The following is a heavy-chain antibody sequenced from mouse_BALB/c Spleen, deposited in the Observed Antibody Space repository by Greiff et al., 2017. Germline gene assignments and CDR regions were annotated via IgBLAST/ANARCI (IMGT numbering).Heavy chain of an antibody. J-gene: IGHJ2*01. D-gene: IGHD2-1*01. CDR3: TRSGGNPYYFDY. V-gene: IGHV1-69*02. CDR2: IYPSDSYT. Sequence: VQLQQSGAELVRPGASVKLSCKASGYTFTSYWINWVKQRPGQGLEWIGNIYPSDSYTNYNQKFKDKATLTVDKSSSTAYMQLSSPTSEDSAVYYCTRSGGNPYYFDYWGQGTTLTVSS. CDR1: GYTFTSYW.